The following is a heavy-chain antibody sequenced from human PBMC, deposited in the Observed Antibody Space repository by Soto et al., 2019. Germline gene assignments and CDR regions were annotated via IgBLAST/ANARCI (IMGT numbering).Heavy chain of an antibody. V-gene: IGHV5-51*01. CDR3: ASHGGWLGNDGYDI. J-gene: IGHJ3*02. CDR1: GYSFSSYW. D-gene: IGHD6-19*01. Sequence: PGEAVKISCKGCGYSFSSYWIGWVRQMPGKGLEWMGIIYPGDSDTRYSPSFQGQVTISADKSISTAYLQWSSLKASDTAMYYCASHGGWLGNDGYDIWRHGPIFNV. CDR2: IYPGDSDT.